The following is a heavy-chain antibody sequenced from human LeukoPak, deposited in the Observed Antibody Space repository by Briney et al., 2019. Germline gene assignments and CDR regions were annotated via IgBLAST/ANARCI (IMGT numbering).Heavy chain of an antibody. D-gene: IGHD3-22*01. CDR2: INVGNGDT. CDR3: AADDSSGYGSIDY. V-gene: IGHV1-3*01. J-gene: IGHJ4*02. CDR1: GYTFTTYA. Sequence: ASVKVSCKASGYTFTTYAIHWVRQAPGQRLEWMGWINVGNGDTKYSQRFQGRVTITRDTSASTAYMDLSNLRSEDTAVYYCAADDSSGYGSIDYWGQGTLVTVSS.